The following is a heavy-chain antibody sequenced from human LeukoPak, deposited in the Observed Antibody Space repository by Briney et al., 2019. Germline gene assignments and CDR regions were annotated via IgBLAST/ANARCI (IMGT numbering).Heavy chain of an antibody. CDR2: ISGSGGST. V-gene: IGHV3-23*01. Sequence: GGSLRLSCAASGFTFSDYAMSWVRQAPGKGLEWVSAISGSGGSTYYADSVKGRFTISRDNSKNTLYLQMNSLRAEDTAVYYCAKGPYYDILTGYRGDYWGQGTLVTVSS. CDR1: GFTFSDYA. D-gene: IGHD3-9*01. CDR3: AKGPYYDILTGYRGDY. J-gene: IGHJ4*02.